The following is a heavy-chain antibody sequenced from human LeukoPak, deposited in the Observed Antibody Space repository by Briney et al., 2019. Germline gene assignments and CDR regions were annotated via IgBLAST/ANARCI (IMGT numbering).Heavy chain of an antibody. J-gene: IGHJ4*02. CDR1: GGSFSGYY. Sequence: QSSETLSLTCAVYGGSFSGYYWSWIRQPPGKGLEWIGEINHSGSTNYNPSLKSRVTISVDTSKNQFSLKLSSVTAADTAVYYCASRAPGDYAINFDYWGQGTLVTVSS. CDR3: ASRAPGDYAINFDY. V-gene: IGHV4-34*01. CDR2: INHSGST. D-gene: IGHD4-17*01.